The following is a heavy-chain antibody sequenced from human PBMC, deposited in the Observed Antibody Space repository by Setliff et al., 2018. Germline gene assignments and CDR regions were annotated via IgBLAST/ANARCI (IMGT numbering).Heavy chain of an antibody. D-gene: IGHD5-12*01. J-gene: IGHJ4*02. V-gene: IGHV4-39*01. CDR1: GGSISSSSYY. CDR2: IYYSGST. Sequence: SETLSLTCTVSGGSISSSSYYWGWIRQPPGKGLEWIGSIYYSGSTYYNPSLKSRVTISVDTSKNQFSLKLSSVTAADTAVYYCARGYSGYDYLKPFDYWGQGALVTVSS. CDR3: ARGYSGYDYLKPFDY.